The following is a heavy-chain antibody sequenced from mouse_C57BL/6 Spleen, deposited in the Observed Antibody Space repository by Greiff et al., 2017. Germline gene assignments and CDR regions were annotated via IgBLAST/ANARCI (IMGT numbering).Heavy chain of an antibody. CDR2: IDPNSGGT. D-gene: IGHD1-1*01. Sequence: QVQLQQPGAELVQPGASVTLSCKASGYTFTSYWMHWVKQRPGRGLEWIGRIDPNSGGTKYNEKFKSKATLTVDKPSSTAYMQLSSLTSEDSAVYYCARSHYGGSPFAYWGQGTLVTVSA. J-gene: IGHJ3*01. V-gene: IGHV1-72*01. CDR1: GYTFTSYW. CDR3: ARSHYGGSPFAY.